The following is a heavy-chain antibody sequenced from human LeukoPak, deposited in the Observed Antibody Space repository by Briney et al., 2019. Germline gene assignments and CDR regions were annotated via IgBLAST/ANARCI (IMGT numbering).Heavy chain of an antibody. D-gene: IGHD6-6*01. CDR2: ISYDGSNT. CDR1: GFTFSSYG. V-gene: IGHV3-30*03. J-gene: IGHJ6*02. CDR3: ARGIAARAAPYYYYYGMDV. Sequence: QPGGSLRLSCAASGFTFSSYGMHWVRQAPGKGLEWVAVISYDGSNTNYADSVRGRFTISRDNSRNTLYLQMNSLRTEDTALYYCARGIAARAAPYYYYYGMDVWGQGTTVTASS.